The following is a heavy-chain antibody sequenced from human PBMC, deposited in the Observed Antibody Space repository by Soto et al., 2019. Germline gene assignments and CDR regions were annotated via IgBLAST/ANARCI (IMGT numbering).Heavy chain of an antibody. D-gene: IGHD3-22*01. Sequence: PSETLSLTCTVSGGSISSTNYFWGWIRQPPGKGLEWIGSIHYSGSTYYNPSLKSRVTVSVDTSKNQFSLKLTSVTAADTAVYYCARQRDYYDTSGDSYFDYWGQGTQVTVSS. J-gene: IGHJ4*02. V-gene: IGHV4-39*01. CDR1: GGSISSTNYF. CDR2: IHYSGST. CDR3: ARQRDYYDTSGDSYFDY.